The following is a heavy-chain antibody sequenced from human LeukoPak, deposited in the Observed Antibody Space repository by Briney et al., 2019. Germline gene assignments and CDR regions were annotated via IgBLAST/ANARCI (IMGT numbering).Heavy chain of an antibody. J-gene: IGHJ3*02. V-gene: IGHV5-51*01. CDR3: ARRIAVFEAFDM. D-gene: IGHD6-19*01. Sequence: GESLKISCKGSGYSFTSYWIGWVRQMPGKGLEWMGIIYPDDSDTRYSPSFQGQVTISVDKSISTAYLQWNSLKASDTAIYYCARRIAVFEAFDMWGQGTMVTVSS. CDR1: GYSFTSYW. CDR2: IYPDDSDT.